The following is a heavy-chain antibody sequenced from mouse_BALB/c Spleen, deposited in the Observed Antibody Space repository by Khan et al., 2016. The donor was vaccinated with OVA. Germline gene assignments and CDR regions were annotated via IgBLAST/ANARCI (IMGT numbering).Heavy chain of an antibody. CDR1: GYTFTNYG. V-gene: IGHV9-3-1*01. CDR3: TRRISYFALDY. D-gene: IGHD2-4*01. Sequence: QIQLVQSGPELKKPGETVKISCKASGYTFTNYGMNWVKQAPGKGLKWMGWINTYTGEPTYADDFKGRFAFSLDTSASTAYLQINNLKHEDTASYFCTRRISYFALDYWGQGTSVTVSS. J-gene: IGHJ4*01. CDR2: INTYTGEP.